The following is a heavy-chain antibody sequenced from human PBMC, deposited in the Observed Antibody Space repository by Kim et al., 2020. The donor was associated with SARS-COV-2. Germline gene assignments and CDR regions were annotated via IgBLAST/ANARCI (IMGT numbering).Heavy chain of an antibody. J-gene: IGHJ4*02. D-gene: IGHD3-22*01. CDR2: VYHSGTT. CDR3: ARLPHDSSGYVDC. V-gene: IGHV4-39*01. Sequence: SETLSLTCTVSGDSFSSSFNYWGWIRQPPGKGLEWIGSVYHSGTTYDSPSLKSRVTVSVDTSKNEFSLKVTSVTAADTAVYFCARLPHDSSGYVDCWGQGILVTVSS. CDR1: GDSFSSSFNY.